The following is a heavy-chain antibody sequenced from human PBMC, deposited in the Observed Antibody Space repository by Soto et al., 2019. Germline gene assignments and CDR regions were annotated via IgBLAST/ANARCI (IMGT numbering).Heavy chain of an antibody. CDR3: ARVGRYGWDFDH. V-gene: IGHV3-7*01. Sequence: GGSLRLSCAASEFSFRSYWMTWVRQAPGKGLEWVALINEDGSQKYYVGSVKGRFIISRDNAKDSVYMQMDSLRAGDTAVYFCARVGRYGWDFDHWGQGTLVTVSS. CDR1: EFSFRSYW. D-gene: IGHD5-18*01. J-gene: IGHJ4*02. CDR2: INEDGSQK.